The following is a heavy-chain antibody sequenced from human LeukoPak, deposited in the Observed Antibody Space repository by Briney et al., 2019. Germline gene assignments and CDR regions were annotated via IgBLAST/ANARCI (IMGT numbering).Heavy chain of an antibody. J-gene: IGHJ6*02. CDR3: ARDSRDPTPSYYYYYYGMDV. V-gene: IGHV3-48*02. CDR2: ISSSSSTI. CDR1: GFTFSSYS. Sequence: GGSLRLSCAASGFTFSSYSMNWVRQAPGKGLEWVSYISSSSSTIYYADSVKGRFTISRDNAKNSLYLQMNSLRDEDTAVYYCARDSRDPTPSYYYYYYGMDVWGQGTTVTVSS.